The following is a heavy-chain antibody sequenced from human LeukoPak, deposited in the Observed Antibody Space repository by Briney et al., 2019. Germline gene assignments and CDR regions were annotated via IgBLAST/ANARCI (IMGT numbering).Heavy chain of an antibody. Sequence: SETLSLTYTVSGGSISSYYWSWIRQPPGKGLEWIGYIYYSGSTNYNPSLKSRVTISVDTSKNQFSLKLSSVTAADTAVYYCATLGAAGASDYWGRGTLVTVSS. CDR3: ATLGAAGASDY. D-gene: IGHD3-10*01. V-gene: IGHV4-59*01. CDR2: IYYSGST. J-gene: IGHJ4*02. CDR1: GGSISSYY.